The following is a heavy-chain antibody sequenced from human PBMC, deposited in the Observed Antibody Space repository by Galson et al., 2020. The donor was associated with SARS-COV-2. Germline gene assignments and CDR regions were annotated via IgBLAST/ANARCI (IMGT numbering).Heavy chain of an antibody. D-gene: IGHD3-3*01. CDR1: GFTFSSYS. V-gene: IGHV3-21*01. J-gene: IGHJ6*02. CDR2: ISSSSSYI. CDR3: ARDRAYYDFWSGYGGTYYYGMDV. Sequence: GESLKISCAASGFTFSSYSMNWVRQAPGKGLEWVSSISSSSSYIYYADSVKGRFTISRDNAKNSLYLQMNSLRAEDTAVYYCARDRAYYDFWSGYGGTYYYGMDVWGQGTTVTVSS.